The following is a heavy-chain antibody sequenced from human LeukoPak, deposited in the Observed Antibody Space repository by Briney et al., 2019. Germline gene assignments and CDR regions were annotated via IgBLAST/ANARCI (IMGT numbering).Heavy chain of an antibody. CDR3: ARRQGTTLNFGY. CDR2: INAYNGNT. Sequence: ASVKVSCKASGYTFSSYGFSWVRQAPGQGLEWMGWINAYNGNTNYAQNLQGRATMTTDTSTSTAYMELRSLRSDDTAVYYCARRQGTTLNFGYWGQGTLVTVSS. CDR1: GYTFSSYG. J-gene: IGHJ4*02. D-gene: IGHD1-1*01. V-gene: IGHV1-18*01.